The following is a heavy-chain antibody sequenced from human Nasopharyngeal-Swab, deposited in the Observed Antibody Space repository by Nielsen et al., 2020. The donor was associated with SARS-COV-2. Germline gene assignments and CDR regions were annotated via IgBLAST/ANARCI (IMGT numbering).Heavy chain of an antibody. Sequence: GESLKISCAASGFTFSSYGMHWVRQAPGKGLEWVAVIWYDGSNKYYADSVKGRFTISRDNSKNTLYLQMNSLRAEDTAVYYCARDRPYDSREDDYWGQGTLATVSS. V-gene: IGHV3-33*01. J-gene: IGHJ4*02. CDR1: GFTFSSYG. D-gene: IGHD3-22*01. CDR2: IWYDGSNK. CDR3: ARDRPYDSREDDY.